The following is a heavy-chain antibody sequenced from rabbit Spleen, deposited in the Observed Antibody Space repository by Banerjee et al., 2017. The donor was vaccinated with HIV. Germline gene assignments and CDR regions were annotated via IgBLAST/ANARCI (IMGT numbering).Heavy chain of an antibody. V-gene: IGHV1S40*01. CDR1: GLDFSNNYW. D-gene: IGHD7-1*01. CDR3: ARGAWSTDCMNL. CDR2: IDTGSGST. Sequence: QSLEESGGDLVKSGASLTLTCTASGLDFSNNYWMCWVRQPPGKGLEWIACIDTGSGSTYYTSWVNGRFTISKTSSTTVTLQMTSLTAADTATYFCARGAWSTDCMNLWGPGTLVTVS. J-gene: IGHJ4*01.